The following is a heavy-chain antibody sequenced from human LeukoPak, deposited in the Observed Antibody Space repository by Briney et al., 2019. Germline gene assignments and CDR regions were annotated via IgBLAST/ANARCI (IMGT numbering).Heavy chain of an antibody. D-gene: IGHD3-10*01. CDR3: AKAGPGVYYFDY. J-gene: IGHJ4*02. CDR1: GFTFSSYS. Sequence: GGSLRLSCAASGFTFSSYSMNWVRQAPGKGLEWVSSISSSSSYIYYADSVKGRFTISRDNAKNSLYLQMNSLRAEDTAVYYCAKAGPGVYYFDYWGQGTLVTVSS. V-gene: IGHV3-21*01. CDR2: ISSSSSYI.